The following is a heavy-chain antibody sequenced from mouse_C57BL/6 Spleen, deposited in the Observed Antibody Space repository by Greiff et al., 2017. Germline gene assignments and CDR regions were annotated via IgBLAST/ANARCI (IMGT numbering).Heavy chain of an antibody. J-gene: IGHJ1*03. CDR1: GFTFSSYA. V-gene: IGHV5-9-1*02. D-gene: IGHD2-3*01. CDR2: ISSGGDYI. Sequence: EVQRVESGEGLVKPGGSLKLSCAASGFTFSSYAMSWVRQTPEKRLEWVAYISSGGDYIYYADTVKGRFTISRDNARNTLYLQMSSLKSEDTAMYYCTRGGGYYEYFDVWGTGTTVTVSS. CDR3: TRGGGYYEYFDV.